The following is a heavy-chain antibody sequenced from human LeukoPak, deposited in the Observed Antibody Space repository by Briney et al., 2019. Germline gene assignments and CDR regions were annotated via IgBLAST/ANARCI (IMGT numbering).Heavy chain of an antibody. CDR2: ISAYNGNT. D-gene: IGHD3-22*01. CDR3: ARDDAIWGVIYYDSSSTDY. J-gene: IGHJ4*02. CDR1: GYTFTSYG. V-gene: IGHV1-18*01. Sequence: ASVKVSCTASGYTFTSYGISWVRQAPGQGLEWMGWISAYNGNTNYAQKLQGRVTMTTDTSTSTAYMELRSLRSDDTAVYYCARDDAIWGVIYYDSSSTDYWGQGTLVTVSS.